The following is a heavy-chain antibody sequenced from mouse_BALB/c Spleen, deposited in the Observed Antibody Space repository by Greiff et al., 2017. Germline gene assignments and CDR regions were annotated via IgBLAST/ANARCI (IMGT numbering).Heavy chain of an antibody. CDR2: INPSNGRT. J-gene: IGHJ2*01. V-gene: IGHV1S81*02. CDR3: ARGYRYYFDY. CDR1: GYTFTSYW. D-gene: IGHD2-14*01. Sequence: QVQLKESAAELVKPGASVKLSCKASGYTFTSYWMHWVKQRPGQGLEWIGEINPSNGRTNYNEKFKSKATLTVDKSSSTAYMQLSSLTSEDSAVYYCARGYRYYFDYWGQGTTLTVSS.